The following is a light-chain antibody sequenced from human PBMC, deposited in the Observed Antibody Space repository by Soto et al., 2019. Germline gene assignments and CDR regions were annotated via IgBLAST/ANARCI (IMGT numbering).Light chain of an antibody. Sequence: EIVLTQSPGTLSLSPGEGVTLSCRASQSLSSGYLAWYQQKFGQAPRLLIYDASRRATGIPERFSCSGSGADFTLTINRLEPEDFAAYYCQQYGSSPTFGLGTKVDIK. CDR3: QQYGSSPT. CDR2: DAS. J-gene: IGKJ1*01. V-gene: IGKV3-20*01. CDR1: QSLSSGY.